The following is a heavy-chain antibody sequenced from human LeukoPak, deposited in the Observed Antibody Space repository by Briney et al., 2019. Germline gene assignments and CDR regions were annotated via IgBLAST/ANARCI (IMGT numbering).Heavy chain of an antibody. D-gene: IGHD3-22*01. J-gene: IGHJ4*02. V-gene: IGHV4-34*01. CDR3: ARGLYYYDSSGYYVD. CDR1: GGSFSGYY. Sequence: PSETLSLTCAVYGGSFSGYYWSWIRQPPGKGLEWIGEINHSGSTNYNPSLKSRVTISVDTSKNQFSLKLSSVTAADTAVYYCARGLYYYDSSGYYVDWGQGTLVTVSP. CDR2: INHSGST.